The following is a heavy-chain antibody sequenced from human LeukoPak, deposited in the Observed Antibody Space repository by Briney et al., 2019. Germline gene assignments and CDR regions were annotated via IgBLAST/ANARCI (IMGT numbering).Heavy chain of an antibody. CDR3: VTHIYCTSTRCILDY. D-gene: IGHD2-8*01. Sequence: GSLRLSCAASGFTVSSNYMSWVRQAPGKGLEWVATLDQDGNAAYYVDPVRGRFTISRDNARNSLYLQMNSLRVDDTAVYYCVTHIYCTSTRCILDYWGQGTLVTVSS. CDR2: LDQDGNAA. CDR1: GFTVSSNY. V-gene: IGHV3-7*03. J-gene: IGHJ4*02.